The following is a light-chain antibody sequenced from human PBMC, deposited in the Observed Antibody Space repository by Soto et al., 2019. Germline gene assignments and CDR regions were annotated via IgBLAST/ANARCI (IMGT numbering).Light chain of an antibody. CDR2: AAA. V-gene: IGKV1-6*02. J-gene: IGKJ4*01. CDR1: QGIGND. Sequence: AIQMAQSPSSLSASVGDRVTITCRASQGIGNDVGWYQQKPGQAPKLLIYAAATLQSGVPSRFSGRRSGTDFILTISRLQPEDFATYYCLPDHNYPITFGGGTKVDIK. CDR3: LPDHNYPIT.